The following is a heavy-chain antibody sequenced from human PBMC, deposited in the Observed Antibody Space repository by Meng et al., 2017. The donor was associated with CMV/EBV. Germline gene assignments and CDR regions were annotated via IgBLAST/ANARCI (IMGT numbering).Heavy chain of an antibody. V-gene: IGHV4-59*01. J-gene: IGHJ4*02. Sequence: SETLSLTCTVSGGSISSYYWSWIRQSPGKGLEWIGYIYYSGSTNYNPSLKSRVTISVDTSKNQLSLKLSSVTAADTAVYYCARGPNWNYFDYWGQGTLVTVSS. CDR1: GGSISSYY. CDR2: IYYSGST. CDR3: ARGPNWNYFDY. D-gene: IGHD1-1*01.